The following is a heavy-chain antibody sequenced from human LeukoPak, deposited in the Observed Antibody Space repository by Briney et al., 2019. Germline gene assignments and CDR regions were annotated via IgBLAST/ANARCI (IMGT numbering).Heavy chain of an antibody. CDR3: ARHPIAAGGAYNWFDP. Sequence: GESLKISCKGSGYGSGYSFTSHWIAWVRQMPGKGLEWMGIIYPRDSNTIYSPSFQGQVTISVDTSINTPYLQWISLKASDTAMYYCARHPIAAGGAYNWFDPWGQGTLVTVSS. CDR2: IYPRDSNT. CDR1: GYSFTSHW. J-gene: IGHJ5*02. D-gene: IGHD6-13*01. V-gene: IGHV5-51*01.